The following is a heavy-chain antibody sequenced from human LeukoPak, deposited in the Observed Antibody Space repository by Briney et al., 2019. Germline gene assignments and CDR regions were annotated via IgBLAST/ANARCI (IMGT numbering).Heavy chain of an antibody. CDR2: IYYSGNT. D-gene: IGHD5-12*01. Sequence: SETLSLTCTVSGYSISSTNYYWGWIRQPPGKGLEWIGSIYYSGNTYYNPSLKSRVTISVDTSKNQLSLKLSSVTAADTAVYYCARGRGGYARDWGQGTLVTVSS. CDR3: ARGRGGYARD. CDR1: GYSISSTNYY. V-gene: IGHV4-39*01. J-gene: IGHJ4*02.